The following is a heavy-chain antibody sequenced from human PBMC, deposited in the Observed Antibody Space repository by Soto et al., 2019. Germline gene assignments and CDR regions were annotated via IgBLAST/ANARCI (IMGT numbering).Heavy chain of an antibody. CDR1: GGTFSSYA. V-gene: IGHV1-69*13. D-gene: IGHD2-2*01. CDR3: ARYCSSTSCPYYYYYAMDV. CDR2: IIPIFGTA. Sequence: SVKVSCKASGGTFSSYAISWVRQAPGQGLEWMGGIIPIFGTANYAQKFQGRVTITADESTSTAYMELSSLRSEDTAVYYCARYCSSTSCPYYYYYAMDVWGQGTTVTVS. J-gene: IGHJ6*02.